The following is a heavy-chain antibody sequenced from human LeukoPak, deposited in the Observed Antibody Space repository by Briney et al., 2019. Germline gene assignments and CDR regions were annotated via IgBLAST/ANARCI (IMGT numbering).Heavy chain of an antibody. CDR3: ARGLNGQNGDYYYYGMDV. V-gene: IGHV4-59*08. J-gene: IGHJ6*02. Sequence: SETLSLTCTVSGFSISSYYWSWLRQPPGKGLEGIGYIYYSGSTNYNPSLKSRVTISVDTSKNQFSLKLSSVTAADTAVYYCARGLNGQNGDYYYYGMDVWGQGTTVTVSS. CDR1: GFSISSYY. D-gene: IGHD4-17*01. CDR2: IYYSGST.